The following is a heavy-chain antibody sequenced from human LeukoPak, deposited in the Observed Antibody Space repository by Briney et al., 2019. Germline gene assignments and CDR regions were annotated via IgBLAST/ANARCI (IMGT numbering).Heavy chain of an antibody. V-gene: IGHV4-39*07. CDR2: IYDSENT. J-gene: IGHJ6*03. CDR3: ARLGYCSGGSCYYYYMDV. D-gene: IGHD2-15*01. CDR1: GGYISSSSYY. Sequence: SETLSLTCTVSGGYISSSSYYWGWIRQPPRKGLEWIGSIYDSENTYYNPSLKSRVTISVDTSKNQFSLKLSSVTAADTAVYYCARLGYCSGGSCYYYYMDVWGKGTTVTVSS.